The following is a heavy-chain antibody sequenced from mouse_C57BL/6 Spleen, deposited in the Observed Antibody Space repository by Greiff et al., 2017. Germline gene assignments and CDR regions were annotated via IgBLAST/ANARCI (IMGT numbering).Heavy chain of an antibody. Sequence: QVQLKQPGAELVKPGASVKMSCKASGYTFTSYWITWVKQRPGQGLEWIGDIYPGSGSTNYNEKFKSKATLTVDTSSSTAYMQLSSLTSEDSAVYYCASTMITPYYFDYWGQGTTLTVSS. D-gene: IGHD2-4*01. CDR2: IYPGSGST. CDR3: ASTMITPYYFDY. V-gene: IGHV1-55*01. J-gene: IGHJ2*01. CDR1: GYTFTSYW.